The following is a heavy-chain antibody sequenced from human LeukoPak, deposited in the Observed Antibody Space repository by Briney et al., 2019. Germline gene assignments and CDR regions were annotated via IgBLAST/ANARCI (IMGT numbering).Heavy chain of an antibody. Sequence: HTGRSLRLSCAASGFTFSSYAMHWVRQAPDKGLEWVAVISYDGSNKYYADSVKGQFTISRDNSKNTLYLQMNSLRAEDTAVYYCARGPKSDAFDIWGQGTMVTVSS. CDR3: ARGPKSDAFDI. V-gene: IGHV3-30*04. J-gene: IGHJ3*02. CDR2: ISYDGSNK. CDR1: GFTFSSYA.